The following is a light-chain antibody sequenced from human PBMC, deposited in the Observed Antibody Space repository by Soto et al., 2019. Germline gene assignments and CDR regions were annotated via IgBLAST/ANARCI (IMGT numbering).Light chain of an antibody. V-gene: IGLV2-14*03. Sequence: QSALTQPASVSGSPGQSITISCTGTSSDVGGYNYVSWSQQHPGKAPKLLISEVSNRPSGVSTRFSGSKSGNTASLTISGLQADDEADYYCSSYTASSTLLFGTGTKVTVL. CDR1: SSDVGGYNY. J-gene: IGLJ1*01. CDR2: EVS. CDR3: SSYTASSTLL.